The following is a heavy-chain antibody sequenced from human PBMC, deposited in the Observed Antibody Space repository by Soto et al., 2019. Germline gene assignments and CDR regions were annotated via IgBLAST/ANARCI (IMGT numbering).Heavy chain of an antibody. D-gene: IGHD5-12*01. V-gene: IGHV1-18*01. CDR3: ARDVVDIVATILFGGVAFDI. CDR1: GYTFTSYG. J-gene: IGHJ3*02. CDR2: ISAYNGNT. Sequence: GASVKVSCKDSGYTFTSYGISWVRQAPGQGLEWMGWISAYNGNTNYAQKLQGRVTMTTDTSTSTAYMELRSLRSDDTAVYYCARDVVDIVATILFGGVAFDIWGQGTMVTVSS.